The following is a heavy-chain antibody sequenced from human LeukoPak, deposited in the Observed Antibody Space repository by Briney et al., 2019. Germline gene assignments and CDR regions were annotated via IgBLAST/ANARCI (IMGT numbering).Heavy chain of an antibody. CDR1: GFTVSSNY. CDR3: AREHIVVVTAIQASYWFDP. D-gene: IGHD2-21*02. J-gene: IGHJ5*02. V-gene: IGHV3-53*01. Sequence: PGGSLRLSCAASGFTVSSNYMSWVRQAPGKGLEWVSVIYSGGSTYYADSVKGRFTISRDNSKNTLYLQMNSLRAEDTAVYYCAREHIVVVTAIQASYWFDPWGQGTLVTVSS. CDR2: IYSGGST.